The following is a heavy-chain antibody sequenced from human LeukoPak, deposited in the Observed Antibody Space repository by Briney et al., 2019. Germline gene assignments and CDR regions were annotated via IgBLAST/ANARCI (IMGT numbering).Heavy chain of an antibody. D-gene: IGHD3-10*01. CDR3: ARGSSRSFDI. V-gene: IGHV1-8*01. Sequence: GASVKVSCKASGYTFTTSDINWVRQAPGQGLQWMGWMNPSSGNAVYAQKFQGRVTMTRSTSINTAYMELSSLRSEDTAVYYCARGSSRSFDIWGLGTMVTVSS. CDR1: GYTFTTSD. J-gene: IGHJ3*02. CDR2: MNPSSGNA.